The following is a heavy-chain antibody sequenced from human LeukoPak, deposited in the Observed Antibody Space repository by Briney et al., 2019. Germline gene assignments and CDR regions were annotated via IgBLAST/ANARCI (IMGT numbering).Heavy chain of an antibody. CDR2: IYSGGST. CDR3: ARRSGVAVAGAFDY. D-gene: IGHD6-19*01. V-gene: IGHV3-53*01. J-gene: IGHJ4*02. Sequence: GGSLRLSCAASGFTVSSNYIWVRQAPGKGLEWVSVIYSGGSTYYADSVKGRFTISRDNSKNTLYLQMNSLRAEDTAVYFCARRSGVAVAGAFDYWGQGTLVTVSS. CDR1: GFTVSSNY.